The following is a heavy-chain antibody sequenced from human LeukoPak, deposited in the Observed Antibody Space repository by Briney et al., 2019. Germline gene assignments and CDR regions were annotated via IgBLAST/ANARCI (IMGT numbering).Heavy chain of an antibody. V-gene: IGHV1-18*01. CDR2: ISAYNGNT. D-gene: IGHD2-15*01. CDR1: GYTFTSYG. J-gene: IGHJ4*02. Sequence: ASVKVSCKASGYTFTSYGISCVRQAPGQGLEWMGWISAYNGNTNYAQKLQGRVTMTTDTSTSTAYMELRSLRSDDTAVYYCAIVGYCSGGSCYSDYWGQGTLVTVSS. CDR3: AIVGYCSGGSCYSDY.